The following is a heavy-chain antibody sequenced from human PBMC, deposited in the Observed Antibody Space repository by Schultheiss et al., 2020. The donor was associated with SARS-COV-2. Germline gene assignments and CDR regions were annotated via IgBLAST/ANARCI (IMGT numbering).Heavy chain of an antibody. J-gene: IGHJ4*02. V-gene: IGHV3-7*03. Sequence: GGSLRLSCAASGFTFNTFAMHWVRQAPGKGLEWVANIKQDGSVKHYVASVRGRFIASRDNAKNSLDLQMNSLRVDDTAVYYCVKEGEEMGTSWGQGTLVTVSS. CDR3: VKEGEEMGTS. CDR1: GFTFNTFA. D-gene: IGHD5-24*01. CDR2: IKQDGSVK.